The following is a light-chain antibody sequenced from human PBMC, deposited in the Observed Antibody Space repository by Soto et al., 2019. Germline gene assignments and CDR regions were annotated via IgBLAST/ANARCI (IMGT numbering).Light chain of an antibody. CDR1: PSVTNY. J-gene: IGKJ1*01. CDR2: GAF. Sequence: EIVLTQPPGTLSLSPGERATLSCRASPSVTNYLAWYQQKPGQAPRIVIYGAFNRATGIPARFSGSGSGTDFTLTISRLEPEDFAVYYCQQYGSSGTFDQGTKVDIK. CDR3: QQYGSSGT. V-gene: IGKV3-20*01.